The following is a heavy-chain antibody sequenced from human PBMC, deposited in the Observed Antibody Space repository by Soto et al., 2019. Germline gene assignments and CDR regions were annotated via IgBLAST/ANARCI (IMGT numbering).Heavy chain of an antibody. J-gene: IGHJ4*02. CDR1: EVTRSSNS. V-gene: IGHV3-23*01. CDR2: ISGSGGST. D-gene: IGHD6-13*01. CDR3: AKDLFEQQLAFDY. Sequence: RHSCGVAEVTRSSNSMCCVRQAPGKGLEWVSAISGSGGSTYYADSVKGRFTISRDNSKNTLYLQMNSLRAEDTAVYYCAKDLFEQQLAFDYWGQGTLVTVSS.